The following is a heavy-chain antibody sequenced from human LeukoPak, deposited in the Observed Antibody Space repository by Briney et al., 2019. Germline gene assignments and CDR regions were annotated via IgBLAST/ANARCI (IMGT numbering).Heavy chain of an antibody. CDR3: ARPATISYSSGWSADFDY. CDR2: ISAYNGNT. J-gene: IGHJ4*02. Sequence: ASVKVSCKASGYTFTSYGISWVRQAPGQGLEWMGWISAYNGNTNYAQKLQGRVTMTTDTSTSTAYMELRSLRSDDTAVYYCARPATISYSSGWSADFDYWGQGTLVTVSS. V-gene: IGHV1-18*01. D-gene: IGHD6-19*01. CDR1: GYTFTSYG.